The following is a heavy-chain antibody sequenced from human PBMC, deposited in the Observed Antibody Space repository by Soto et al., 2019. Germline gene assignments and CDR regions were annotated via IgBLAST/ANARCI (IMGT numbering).Heavy chain of an antibody. J-gene: IGHJ6*02. V-gene: IGHV5-51*01. Sequence: GESLKISCKGSGYSFTSYWIGWVRQMPGKGLEWMGIIYPGDSDTRYSPSFQGQVTISANKSISTAYLQWSSLKASDTAMYYCASPLYSYYEGDYYYGMDVWGQGTTVTV. CDR1: GYSFTSYW. CDR3: ASPLYSYYEGDYYYGMDV. CDR2: IYPGDSDT. D-gene: IGHD5-18*01.